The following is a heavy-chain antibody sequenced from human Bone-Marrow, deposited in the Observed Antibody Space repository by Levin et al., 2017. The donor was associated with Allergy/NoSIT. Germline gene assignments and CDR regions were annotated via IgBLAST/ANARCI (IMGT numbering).Heavy chain of an antibody. V-gene: IGHV4-59*01. J-gene: IGHJ3*02. CDR3: SRAGERIASFGVEHDAFDI. Sequence: SETLSLTCSVSGGSISSYYWSWIRQTPGKGLEWIGYIYYSGNTNYNPSLKSRVTISLDMSKNQFSLKLNSVTAADTAVYYCSRAGERIASFGVEHDAFDIWGQGTMVTVSS. CDR2: IYYSGNT. CDR1: GGSISSYY. D-gene: IGHD3-3*01.